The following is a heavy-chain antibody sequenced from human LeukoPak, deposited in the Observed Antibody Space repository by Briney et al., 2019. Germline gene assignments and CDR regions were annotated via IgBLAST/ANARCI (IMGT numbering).Heavy chain of an antibody. J-gene: IGHJ4*02. Sequence: RGSLRLSCAASGFTFEDYAMHWVRQAPGKGLEWVSAISGSGGSTYYADSVKGRFTISRDNSKNTLYLQMNSLRAEDTAVYYCAKDLEYSSSRPYYFDYWGQGTLVTVSS. D-gene: IGHD6-6*01. V-gene: IGHV3-23*01. CDR3: AKDLEYSSSRPYYFDY. CDR2: ISGSGGST. CDR1: GFTFEDYA.